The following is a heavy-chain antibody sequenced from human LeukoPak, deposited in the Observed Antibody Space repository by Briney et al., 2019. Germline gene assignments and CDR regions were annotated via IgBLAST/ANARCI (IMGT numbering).Heavy chain of an antibody. J-gene: IGHJ6*03. CDR2: INPIFGTA. CDR3: ASVPQRQAASGSGCYYYYYMH. CDR1: GGTFTSYA. Sequence: SVKVSCKASGGTFTSYAISWVRQAPGQGLEWMGGINPIFGTANYAQKFQGRVTITPDKSTSTTYLELSSMRSEDAAVYYCASVPQRQAASGSGCYYYYYMH. V-gene: IGHV1-69*06. D-gene: IGHD3-10*01.